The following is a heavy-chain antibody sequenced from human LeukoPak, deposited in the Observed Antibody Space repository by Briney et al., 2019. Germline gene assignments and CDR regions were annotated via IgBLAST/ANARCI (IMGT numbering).Heavy chain of an antibody. Sequence: GASVKVSCKASGYTFTSYGISWVRQAPGQGLEWMGWISAYNGNTNYAQKLQGRVTMTTDTSTSTAYMELRRLRSDDTAVYYCARVDWNYGFYYYYYMDVWGKGTTVTVSS. CDR1: GYTFTSYG. V-gene: IGHV1-18*01. CDR3: ARVDWNYGFYYYYYMDV. J-gene: IGHJ6*03. D-gene: IGHD1-7*01. CDR2: ISAYNGNT.